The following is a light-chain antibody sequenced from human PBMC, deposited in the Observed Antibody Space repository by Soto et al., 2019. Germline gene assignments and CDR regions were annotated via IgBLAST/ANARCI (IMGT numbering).Light chain of an antibody. V-gene: IGKV3-15*01. CDR3: QQYNNWPPYT. J-gene: IGKJ2*01. CDR2: GAS. CDR1: QSVSSN. Sequence: EIVMTQSPATLSVSPGERATLSCRASQSVSSNLAWYQQKPGQAPRLLIYGASTRATGIPARFSGSGSGTECTLTNSSLQYEDFAVYYWQQYNNWPPYTFGQGTKLEIK.